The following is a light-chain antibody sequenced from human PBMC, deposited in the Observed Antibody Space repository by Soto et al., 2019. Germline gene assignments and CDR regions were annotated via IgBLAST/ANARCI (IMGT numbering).Light chain of an antibody. CDR1: QSVSSSY. CDR2: GAS. CDR3: QQYGSSPWT. V-gene: IGKV3-20*01. J-gene: IGKJ1*01. Sequence: EIVLTQSPGTVSLSPGERATLSCRASQSVSSSYLAWYQKKPGQAPRLLIYGASSRATGIPDRFSGSGSGTDFTLTISRLEPEDFAVYYCQQYGSSPWTFGQGTKVEIK.